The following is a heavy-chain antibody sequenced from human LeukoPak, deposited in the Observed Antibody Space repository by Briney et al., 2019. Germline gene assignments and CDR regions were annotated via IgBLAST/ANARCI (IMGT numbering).Heavy chain of an antibody. V-gene: IGHV1-69*02. Sequence: ASVKVSCKASGGTFSSYTISWVRQAPGQGLEWMGRIIPILGIANYAQKFQGRVTITADKSTSTAYMELSSLRSEDTAVYYCARSAYAGTNRNQPKACSYWGQGTLVTVSS. D-gene: IGHD2-8*01. CDR1: GGTFSSYT. J-gene: IGHJ4*02. CDR3: ARSAYAGTNRNQPKACSY. CDR2: IIPILGIA.